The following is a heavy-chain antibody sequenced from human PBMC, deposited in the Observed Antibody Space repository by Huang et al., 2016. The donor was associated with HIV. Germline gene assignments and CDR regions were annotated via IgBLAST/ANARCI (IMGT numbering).Heavy chain of an antibody. CDR1: GFTFSSYS. J-gene: IGHJ4*02. V-gene: IGHV3-21*01. Sequence: EVQLVESGGGLAKPGGSLRLSCAASGFTFSSYSMNWVRQAPGKGLEWVSSISSSSSYIYYADSVKGRFTISRDNAKNSLYLQMNSLRAEDTAVYYCARALPRGMVIDYWGQGTLVTVSS. CDR2: ISSSSSYI. CDR3: ARALPRGMVIDY. D-gene: IGHD2-8*01.